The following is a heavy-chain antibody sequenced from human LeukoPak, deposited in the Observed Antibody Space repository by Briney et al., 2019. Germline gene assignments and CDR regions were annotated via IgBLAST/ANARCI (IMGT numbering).Heavy chain of an antibody. V-gene: IGHV3-11*01. CDR1: GGSFSGYY. J-gene: IGHJ4*02. Sequence: PSETLSLTCAVYGGSFSGYYWSWIRQPPGKGLEWVSYISSRSSSIYYADSVMGRFTISRDNGKNSLYVQMNSLRAEDTAVYYCAKHRGTYYYDSSGLDWGQGTLVTVSS. CDR3: AKHRGTYYYDSSGLD. CDR2: ISSRSSSI. D-gene: IGHD3-22*01.